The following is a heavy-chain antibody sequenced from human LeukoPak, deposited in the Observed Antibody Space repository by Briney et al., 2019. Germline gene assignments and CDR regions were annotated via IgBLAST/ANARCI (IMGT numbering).Heavy chain of an antibody. J-gene: IGHJ4*02. CDR3: SKEPFYMIVVGYFDY. D-gene: IGHD3-22*01. V-gene: IGHV3-23*01. CDR2: ISGSGGST. CDR1: GFTFSSYA. Sequence: GGSLRLSCAASGFTFSSYAMSWVRQAPGKGLEWVSAISGSGGSTYYADSVKGRFTISRDNSKNTLYLQMNSLRAEDTAVYYFSKEPFYMIVVGYFDYWGQGTLVTVSS.